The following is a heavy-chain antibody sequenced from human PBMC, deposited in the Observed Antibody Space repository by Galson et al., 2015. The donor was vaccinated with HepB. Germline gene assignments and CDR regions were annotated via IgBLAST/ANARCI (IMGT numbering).Heavy chain of an antibody. J-gene: IGHJ5*02. CDR1: GFTLSRYL. Sequence: SLRLSCAASGFTLSRYLMNWVRQAPGKGLEWVSSISSHSGDIFYADSVKGRFTISRDNAKSSLYLQMNSLRVEDTAVYYCARGYFGGPPSFDPWGQGTLATGSS. CDR2: ISSHSGDI. D-gene: IGHD3-10*01. V-gene: IGHV3-21*01. CDR3: ARGYFGGPPSFDP.